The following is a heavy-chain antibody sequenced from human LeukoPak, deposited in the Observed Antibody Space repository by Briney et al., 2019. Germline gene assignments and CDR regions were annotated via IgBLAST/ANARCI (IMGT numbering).Heavy chain of an antibody. V-gene: IGHV4-4*07. CDR1: GGSISSYY. CDR3: GGSGSYSGYYYYGMDV. Sequence: PSETLSLTCTVSGGSISSYYWSRIRQPAGKGLEWIGRIYTSGSTNYNPSLKSRVTMSVDTSKNQFSLKLSSVTAADTAVYYCGGSGSYSGYYYYGMDVWGQGTTVTVSS. J-gene: IGHJ6*02. D-gene: IGHD3-10*01. CDR2: IYTSGST.